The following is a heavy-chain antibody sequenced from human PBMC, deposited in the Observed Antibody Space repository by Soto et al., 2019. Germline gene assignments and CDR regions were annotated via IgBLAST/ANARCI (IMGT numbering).Heavy chain of an antibody. Sequence: GASVKVSCKASGYTFTSYYMHWVRQAPGQGLEWMGIINPSGGSTSYAQKFQGRVTMTRDTSTSTVYMELRSLRSDDTAVYYCARDARITIFGGGLHGIHWFDPWGQGTLVTVSA. D-gene: IGHD3-3*01. V-gene: IGHV1-46*01. CDR1: GYTFTSYY. J-gene: IGHJ5*02. CDR3: ARDARITIFGGGLHGIHWFDP. CDR2: INPSGGST.